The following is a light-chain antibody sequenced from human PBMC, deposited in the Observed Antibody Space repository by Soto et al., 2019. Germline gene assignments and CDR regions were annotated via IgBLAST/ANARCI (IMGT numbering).Light chain of an antibody. CDR1: QSVSNN. CDR2: GAS. V-gene: IGKV3-15*01. Sequence: DIVMTQSPATLSVSPGERATLSCRASQSVSNNLAWYQKKPCQAPRLLIYGASTRATGIPARFSGSGSGTEFTLTISILQSEDFAFYYCQQYNNWWTFGQGTRVDIK. J-gene: IGKJ1*01. CDR3: QQYNNWWT.